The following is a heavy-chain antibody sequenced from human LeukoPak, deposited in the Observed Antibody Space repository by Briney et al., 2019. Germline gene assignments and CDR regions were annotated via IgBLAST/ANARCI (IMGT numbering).Heavy chain of an antibody. CDR2: IKEDGTRD. V-gene: IGHV3-7*03. CDR1: GFTFNTYW. CDR3: ARDEKAGYFDL. Sequence: GGSLRLSCAASGFTFNTYWMSWVRQAPGRGLEWLANIKEDGTRDYYVESMKGRFTISKDNAKNSLYLQVKSLRAEDTAVYYCARDEKAGYFDLWGQGTLVTVSS. J-gene: IGHJ4*02.